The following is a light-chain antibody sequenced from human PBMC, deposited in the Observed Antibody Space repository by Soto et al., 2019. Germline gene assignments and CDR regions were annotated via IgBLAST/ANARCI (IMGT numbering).Light chain of an antibody. V-gene: IGKV3D-20*02. Sequence: EIVLTQSPGTLSLSPGERATLSCRASQSFNSIYLAWYQQKPGQAPRLLIYGASSRVTGIPARFSGSGSGTDFTLTISSLEPEDFAIYYCQQRSNWPEFTFGPGTKVDIK. CDR3: QQRSNWPEFT. J-gene: IGKJ3*01. CDR1: QSFNSIY. CDR2: GAS.